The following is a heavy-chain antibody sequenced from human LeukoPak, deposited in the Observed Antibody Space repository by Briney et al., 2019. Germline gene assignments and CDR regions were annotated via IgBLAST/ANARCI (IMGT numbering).Heavy chain of an antibody. D-gene: IGHD6-6*01. J-gene: IGHJ4*02. CDR3: ARSRQGQLVREDS. CDR1: GGTFSSYA. CDR2: IIPIFGTA. Sequence: ASVKVSCKXSGGTFSSYAISWVRQAPGQGLEWMGRIIPIFGTANYAQKFQGRVTITADESTSTAYMELSSLRSEDTAVYYCARSRQGQLVREDSWGQGTLVTVSS. V-gene: IGHV1-69*13.